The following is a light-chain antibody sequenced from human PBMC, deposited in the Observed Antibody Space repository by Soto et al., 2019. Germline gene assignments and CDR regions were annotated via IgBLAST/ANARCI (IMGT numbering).Light chain of an antibody. J-gene: IGLJ2*01. Sequence: QLVLTQPPSASGSPGQSVTISCTGTGSDVGGYNYVSWYQQHPGKAPKLMIYDVNKRPSGVPDRFSGSKSGNTASLTVSGLQAEDEADYYCGSFAASNNLVFGGGTKLTVL. CDR1: GSDVGGYNY. CDR3: GSFAASNNLV. V-gene: IGLV2-8*01. CDR2: DVN.